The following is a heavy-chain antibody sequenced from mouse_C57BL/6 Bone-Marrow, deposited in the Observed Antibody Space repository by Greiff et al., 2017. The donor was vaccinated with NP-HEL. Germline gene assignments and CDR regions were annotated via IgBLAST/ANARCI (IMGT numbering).Heavy chain of an antibody. D-gene: IGHD1-1*01. CDR1: GYTFTSYW. V-gene: IGHV1-64*01. Sequence: VQLQQPGAELVKPGASVKLSCKASGYTFTSYWMHWVKQRPGQGLEWIGMIHPNSGSTNYNEKFKSKATLTVDKSSSTAYMQLSSLTSEDSAVYYCARRHYYGSDWYFDVWGTGTTVTVSS. CDR3: ARRHYYGSDWYFDV. J-gene: IGHJ1*03. CDR2: IHPNSGST.